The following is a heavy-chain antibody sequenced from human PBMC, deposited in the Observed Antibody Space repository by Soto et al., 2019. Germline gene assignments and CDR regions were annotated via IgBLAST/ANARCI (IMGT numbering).Heavy chain of an antibody. CDR3: ARDRVTMVRGVSYGMDV. CDR2: ISSSSSYI. Sequence: GGSLRLSCAASGFTFSSYSMNWVRQAPGKGLEWVSSISSSSSYIYYADSVKGRFTISRDNAKNSLYLQMNNLRAEDTAVYYCARDRVTMVRGVSYGMDVWGQGTTVTVSS. V-gene: IGHV3-21*01. D-gene: IGHD3-10*01. J-gene: IGHJ6*02. CDR1: GFTFSSYS.